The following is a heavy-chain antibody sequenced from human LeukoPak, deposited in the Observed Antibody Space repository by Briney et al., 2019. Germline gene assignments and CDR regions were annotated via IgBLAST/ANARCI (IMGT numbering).Heavy chain of an antibody. V-gene: IGHV5-51*01. D-gene: IGHD3-10*01. CDR2: IYPGDSDT. CDR1: GYSFSTYW. Sequence: GESLKISCQGSGYSFSTYWITWVRQMPGKGLEWMGIIYPGDSDTRYSPSFQGQVTISADKSITTAYLQWSSLKASDTAMYYCARSYGSGTYGGIDYWGQGTLVTVSS. J-gene: IGHJ4*02. CDR3: ARSYGSGTYGGIDY.